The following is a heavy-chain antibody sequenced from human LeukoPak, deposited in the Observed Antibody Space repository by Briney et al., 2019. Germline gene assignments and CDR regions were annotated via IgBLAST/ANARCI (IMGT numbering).Heavy chain of an antibody. CDR1: GGTFSSYA. Sequence: GASVKVSCKASGGTFSSYAISWVRQALGQGLEWMGGIIPIFGTANYAQKFQGRVTITADESTSTAYMELSSLRSEDTAVYYCARGASYSSSWYFLRFYGMDVWGQGTTVTVSS. CDR2: IIPIFGTA. CDR3: ARGASYSSSWYFLRFYGMDV. V-gene: IGHV1-69*13. D-gene: IGHD6-13*01. J-gene: IGHJ6*02.